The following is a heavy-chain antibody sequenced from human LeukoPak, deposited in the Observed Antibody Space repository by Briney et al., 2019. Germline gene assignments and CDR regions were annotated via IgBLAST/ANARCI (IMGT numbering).Heavy chain of an antibody. Sequence: SETLPLTCAVYGGSFSGYYWSWIRQPPGKGLEWIGEINHSGSTNYNPSLKSRVTISVDTSKNQFSLKLSSVTAADTAVYYCAISAAAAGKGGFDYWGQGTLVTVSS. CDR2: INHSGST. J-gene: IGHJ4*02. CDR3: AISAAAAGKGGFDY. D-gene: IGHD6-13*01. V-gene: IGHV4-34*01. CDR1: GGSFSGYY.